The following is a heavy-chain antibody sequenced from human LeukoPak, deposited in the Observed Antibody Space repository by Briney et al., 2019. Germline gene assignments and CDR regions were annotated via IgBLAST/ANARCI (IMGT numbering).Heavy chain of an antibody. Sequence: ASVKVSCKASGYTFTSYDINWVRQATGQGLEWMGWMNPNSGNTGYAQKFQGRVTMTRNTSISTAYMELSSLRSEDTAVYYCVVPSGSYLSAFDIWGQGTMVTVSS. D-gene: IGHD1-26*01. CDR1: GYTFTSYD. CDR2: MNPNSGNT. CDR3: VVPSGSYLSAFDI. V-gene: IGHV1-8*01. J-gene: IGHJ3*02.